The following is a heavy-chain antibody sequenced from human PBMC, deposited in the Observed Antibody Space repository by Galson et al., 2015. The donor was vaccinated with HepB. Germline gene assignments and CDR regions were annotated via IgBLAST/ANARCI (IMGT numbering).Heavy chain of an antibody. J-gene: IGHJ4*02. Sequence: CAISGDSVSSNSAAWNWIRQSPSRGLEWLGRTYYRSKWYNDYAVSVKSRITINPDTSKNQFSLQLNSVTPEDTAVYYCASSSVYSYGLDYWGQGTLVTVSS. CDR2: TYYRSKWYN. CDR3: ASSSVYSYGLDY. CDR1: GDSVSSNSAA. D-gene: IGHD5-18*01. V-gene: IGHV6-1*01.